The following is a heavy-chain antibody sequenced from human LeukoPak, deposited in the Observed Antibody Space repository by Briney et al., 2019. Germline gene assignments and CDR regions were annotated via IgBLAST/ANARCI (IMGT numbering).Heavy chain of an antibody. CDR2: ISYDGSNK. CDR1: GFTFSSYA. V-gene: IGHV3-30*04. CDR3: ARDHGGYSGYDAFDY. D-gene: IGHD5-12*01. J-gene: IGHJ4*02. Sequence: GGFLRLSCTASGFTFSSYAMHWVRQAPGKGLERLAVISYDGSNKYYADSVKSRFTISRDNSKNTPYLQMNSLRAEDTAVYYCARDHGGYSGYDAFDYWGQGTLVTVSS.